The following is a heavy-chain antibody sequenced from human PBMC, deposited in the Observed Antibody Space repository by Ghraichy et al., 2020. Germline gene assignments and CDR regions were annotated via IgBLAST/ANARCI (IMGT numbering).Heavy chain of an antibody. V-gene: IGHV3-7*01. CDR2: IKVDGSEK. CDR1: GFTFSSFW. J-gene: IGHJ4*02. D-gene: IGHD4-17*01. CDR3: VGGPDYVTK. Sequence: GGSLRLSCIATGFTFSSFWMTWVRQAPGKGLEWVANIKVDGSEKYYVDSVKGRFTISRDNAKNSLYLQMNSLRVEDTAVYYCVGGPDYVTKWGQGTLITVSS.